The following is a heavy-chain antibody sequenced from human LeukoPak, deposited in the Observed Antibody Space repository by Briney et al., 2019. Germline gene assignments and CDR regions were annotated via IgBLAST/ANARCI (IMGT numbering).Heavy chain of an antibody. D-gene: IGHD3-10*01. Sequence: PGGSLRLSCAASGFTVSSNYMSWVRQAPGNGLEWASVIYSGGSTYHADSVKGRFTISRDNSKNTLYLQMNSLRPDDTAVYYRARGPATGYFDYWGQGTLVTVSS. V-gene: IGHV3-53*01. CDR3: ARGPATGYFDY. J-gene: IGHJ4*02. CDR1: GFTVSSNY. CDR2: IYSGGST.